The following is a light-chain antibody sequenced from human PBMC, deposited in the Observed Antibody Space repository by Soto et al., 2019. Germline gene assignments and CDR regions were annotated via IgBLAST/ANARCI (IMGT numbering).Light chain of an antibody. J-gene: IGKJ2*01. Sequence: IQLTQSPSSLSASVGDRVTITCRASQGISGYLAWYQEKPGKAPKLLIYGASTLQSGVPSRFSGSGSGTDFTLTISRLQPEDFATYYCQQVNSYPQTFGQGNKLEIK. V-gene: IGKV1-9*01. CDR3: QQVNSYPQT. CDR1: QGISGY. CDR2: GAS.